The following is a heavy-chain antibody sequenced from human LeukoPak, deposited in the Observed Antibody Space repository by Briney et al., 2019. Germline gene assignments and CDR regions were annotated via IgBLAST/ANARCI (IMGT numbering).Heavy chain of an antibody. CDR1: GGTFSRSA. Sequence: ASVKVSCKASGGTFSRSAVNWVRQAPGQGLEWMGGIIPMFRTANYAQKSRGRVTITADESTSTAYMELNSLRSEDTAVYYCARDASIHDSSSYYFLWWGQGTLVTVSS. D-gene: IGHD3-22*01. J-gene: IGHJ4*02. CDR2: IIPMFRTA. CDR3: ARDASIHDSSSYYFLW. V-gene: IGHV1-69*13.